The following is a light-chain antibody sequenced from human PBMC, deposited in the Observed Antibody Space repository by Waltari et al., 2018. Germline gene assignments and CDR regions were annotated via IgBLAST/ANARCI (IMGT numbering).Light chain of an antibody. Sequence: EIVLTLSPGTLSLYPGARATLSCRASQSVSSSYLAWYQQKPGQAPRLLIYGASSRATGIPDRFSGSGSGTDFTLTISRLEPEDFAVYYCQQYGSSPPMYTFGQGTKLEIK. J-gene: IGKJ2*01. V-gene: IGKV3-20*01. CDR2: GAS. CDR3: QQYGSSPPMYT. CDR1: QSVSSSY.